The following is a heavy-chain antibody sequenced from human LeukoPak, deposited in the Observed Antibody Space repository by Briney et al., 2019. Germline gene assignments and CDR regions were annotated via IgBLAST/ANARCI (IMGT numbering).Heavy chain of an antibody. D-gene: IGHD2/OR15-2a*01. J-gene: IGHJ4*02. Sequence: PGGSLRLSCAASGFTFSTYGMQWVRQGPGKGLEWVAVISNDGSSKYYADSVKGRFTISRDNPKNTLYLQMNSLRAEDTAAYYCAKGDSTTFPTTFDHWGQGTLVTVSS. CDR1: GFTFSTYG. CDR3: AKGDSTTFPTTFDH. CDR2: ISNDGSSK. V-gene: IGHV3-30*18.